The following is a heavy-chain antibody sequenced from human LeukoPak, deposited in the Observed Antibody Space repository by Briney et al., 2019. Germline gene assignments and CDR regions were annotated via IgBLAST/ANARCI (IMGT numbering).Heavy chain of an antibody. Sequence: GGSLRLSCAASGFTFSSYAMSWVRQAPGKGLEWVSAVSGSGGSTYYADSVKGRFTISRDNSKNTLYLQMNSLRAEDTAVYYCAKDSPYEAIVLMVYAIPWYFDLWGRGTLVTVSS. V-gene: IGHV3-23*01. CDR1: GFTFSSYA. D-gene: IGHD2-8*01. J-gene: IGHJ2*01. CDR2: VSGSGGST. CDR3: AKDSPYEAIVLMVYAIPWYFDL.